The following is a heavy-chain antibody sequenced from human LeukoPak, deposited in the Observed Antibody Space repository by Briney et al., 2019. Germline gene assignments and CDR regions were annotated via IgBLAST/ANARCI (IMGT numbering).Heavy chain of an antibody. CDR3: VRNGIYPLIYYDY. Sequence: ASVKISCKASGYTFTYYTMNWVRQAPGQGLAWIGWINTNTGNPTYAQGFTGRFVFSLDTSASTAFLQISSLKAADTAVYYCVRNGIYPLIYYDYWGQGTLVTVSS. CDR2: INTNTGNP. D-gene: IGHD5-12*01. J-gene: IGHJ4*02. V-gene: IGHV7-4-1*02. CDR1: GYTFTYYT.